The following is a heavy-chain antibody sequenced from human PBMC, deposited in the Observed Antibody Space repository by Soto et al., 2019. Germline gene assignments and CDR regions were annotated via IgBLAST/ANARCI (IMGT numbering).Heavy chain of an antibody. V-gene: IGHV3-74*01. CDR1: GFTFSTFW. J-gene: IGHJ4*02. Sequence: EVQLVESGGGLVQPGGSLRLSCAASGFTFSTFWMHWVRQAPGKGLVWVSRINSDGSSTYYADSVKGRGTISRDNAKHTRYLQLNSLRPEDTAVYYCARDFEYWGQGTLVTVSS. CDR3: ARDFEY. CDR2: INSDGSST.